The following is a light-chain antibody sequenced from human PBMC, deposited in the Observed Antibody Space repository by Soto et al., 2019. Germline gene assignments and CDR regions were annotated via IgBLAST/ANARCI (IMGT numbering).Light chain of an antibody. J-gene: IGKJ2*01. Sequence: DIQMTQSPSSLSASIGDRVIITCRASQSINYYLNWYQQQPWKAPKLLVSTAASLRSGVPSRFSGSASGTDFALTLSSLQPEDFATYYCQQRFPTPYTFGQGTKLEI. CDR1: QSINYY. V-gene: IGKV1-39*01. CDR2: TAA. CDR3: QQRFPTPYT.